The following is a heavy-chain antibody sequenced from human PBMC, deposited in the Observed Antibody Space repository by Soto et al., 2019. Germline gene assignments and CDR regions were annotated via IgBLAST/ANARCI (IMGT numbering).Heavy chain of an antibody. CDR1: EYTLTELS. Sequence: ASVKVSCKVSEYTLTELSMHWVRQAPGKGLEWIGGFDPEDGKTNYAQKFQGRVTMTEDTSTSTAYMELSSLRSEDTAVYYCARAPSQRWLQLRWWGQGTLVTVSS. CDR2: FDPEDGKT. CDR3: ARAPSQRWLQLRW. D-gene: IGHD5-12*01. V-gene: IGHV1-24*01. J-gene: IGHJ4*02.